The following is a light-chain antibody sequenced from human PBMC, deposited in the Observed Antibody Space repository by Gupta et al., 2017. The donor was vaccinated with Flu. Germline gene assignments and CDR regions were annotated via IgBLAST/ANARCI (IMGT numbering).Light chain of an antibody. CDR3: QQYGSSPWT. CDR1: QSVSSSY. J-gene: IGKJ1*01. V-gene: IGKV3-20*01. Sequence: GTLSLSPGERATLSCRASQSVSSSYLAWYQQKPGQAPRLLIYGASSRATGIPDRFSGSGSGTDFTLTISRLEPEDFAVYYCQQYGSSPWTFGQGTKVEIK. CDR2: GAS.